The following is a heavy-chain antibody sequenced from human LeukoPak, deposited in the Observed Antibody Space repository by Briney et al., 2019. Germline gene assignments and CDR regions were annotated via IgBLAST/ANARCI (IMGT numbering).Heavy chain of an antibody. V-gene: IGHV4-39*07. CDR2: IYHSGST. J-gene: IGHJ4*02. CDR1: GGSISSGSVH. Sequence: PSETLSLTCTVSGGSISSGSVHWGWIRQPPGKGLEWIGSIYHSGSTYYNPSLKSRVTISVDTSKNQFSLKLSSVTAADTAVYYCVMKTPFEQLVPIDYWGQGTLVTVSS. D-gene: IGHD6-13*01. CDR3: VMKTPFEQLVPIDY.